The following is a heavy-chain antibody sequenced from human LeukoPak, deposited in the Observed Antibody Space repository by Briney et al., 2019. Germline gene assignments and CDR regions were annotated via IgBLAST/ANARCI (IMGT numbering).Heavy chain of an antibody. CDR3: ARGGVDP. CDR2: INAGNGNT. J-gene: IGHJ5*02. Sequence: ASVTVSCTASGYTFTSYAMHWVRQAPGQRLEWMGWINAGNGNTKYPQKFQGRVTITRDTSASTAYMELSSLRSEDTAVYYCARGGVDPWGQGTLVTVSS. V-gene: IGHV1-3*01. CDR1: GYTFTSYA. D-gene: IGHD3-16*01.